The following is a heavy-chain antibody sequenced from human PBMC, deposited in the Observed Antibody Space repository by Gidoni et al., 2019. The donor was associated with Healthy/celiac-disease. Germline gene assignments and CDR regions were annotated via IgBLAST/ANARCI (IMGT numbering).Heavy chain of an antibody. V-gene: IGHV4-31*03. D-gene: IGHD5-12*01. CDR3: ARDSRYSGYDRGMDV. J-gene: IGHJ6*02. CDR2: IYYSGST. CDR1: GGSISSGGYY. Sequence: QVQLQESGPGLVKPSPTLSLTCPVSGGSISSGGYYWSWIRQHPGKGLEWIGYIYYSGSTYYTPSLKSRVTISVDTSKNQFSLKLSSVTAADTAVYYCARDSRYSGYDRGMDVWGQGTTVTVSS.